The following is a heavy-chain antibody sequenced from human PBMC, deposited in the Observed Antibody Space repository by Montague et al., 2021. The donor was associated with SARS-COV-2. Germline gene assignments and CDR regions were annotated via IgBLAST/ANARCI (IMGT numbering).Heavy chain of an antibody. CDR2: NYTSGST. Sequence: TLSLTCTVSGGSISSGCYYWSWIRPPAGKGLEWNGRNYTSGSTNHNLNSKSRVTISADTYKNQLTLKPISATAAATAVYYCARDFGGDVDRCGYYYYYGLDVWGHGTTVTVSS. V-gene: IGHV4-61*02. CDR3: ARDFGGDVDRCGYYYYYGLDV. D-gene: IGHD3-10*01. J-gene: IGHJ6*02. CDR1: GGSISSGCYY.